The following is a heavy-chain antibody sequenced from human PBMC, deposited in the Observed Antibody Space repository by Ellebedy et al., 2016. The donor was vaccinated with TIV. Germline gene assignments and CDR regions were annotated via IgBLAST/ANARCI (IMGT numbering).Heavy chain of an antibody. CDR1: GYSIGSGYY. J-gene: IGHJ4*02. D-gene: IGHD6-13*01. Sequence: SETLSLTCAVSGYSIGSGYYWGWIRPPPGTGLEWIGSVYHFENTDYNYYNPSLKSRVTVSGDTSNNHFSLNLTSVTAADTAVYYCARSGFSTFDFDYWGQGSQVTVSS. CDR3: ARSGFSTFDFDY. CDR2: VYHFENTDYN. V-gene: IGHV4-38-2*01.